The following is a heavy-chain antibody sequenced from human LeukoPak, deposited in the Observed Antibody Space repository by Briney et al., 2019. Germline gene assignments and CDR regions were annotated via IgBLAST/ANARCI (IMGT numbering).Heavy chain of an antibody. CDR1: GFTLGNCW. J-gene: IGHJ4*02. D-gene: IGHD4-17*01. Sequence: GGSLRPSCAASGFTLGNCWMHWVGQAPGKGLVWVSRGDGDGSHSTYADSVKGRFTISRDNAKNTLYLQMNRLTGEDTAVYYCAYSDHFDTWGQGTLVTVSS. CDR3: AYSDHFDT. V-gene: IGHV3-74*03. CDR2: GDGDGSHS.